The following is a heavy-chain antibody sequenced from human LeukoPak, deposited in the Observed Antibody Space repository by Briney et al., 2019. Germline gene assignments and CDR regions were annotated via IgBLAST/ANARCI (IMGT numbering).Heavy chain of an antibody. CDR2: ISGDSRYI. CDR3: ASPWGVTPLDY. J-gene: IGHJ4*02. Sequence: PGGSLRLSCAASGFTFSSYSMNWVRQAPGKGLEWVSAISGDSRYIYYADSVRGRFTISRDNAENSLYLQMNSLRVEDTAVYYCASPWGVTPLDYWGQGTLVTVSS. CDR1: GFTFSSYS. D-gene: IGHD3-16*01. V-gene: IGHV3-21*01.